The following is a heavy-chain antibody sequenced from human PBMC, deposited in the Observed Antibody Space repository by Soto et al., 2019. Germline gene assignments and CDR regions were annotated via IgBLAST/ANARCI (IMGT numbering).Heavy chain of an antibody. J-gene: IGHJ4*02. V-gene: IGHV3-21*06. Sequence: EVQLVESGGGLVKPGVSLRLSCAASGFTFTRYSMNWVRQAPGKGLEWVSSISSTTNYIYYGDSMKGRFTISRDNAKNSLYLEIKSLRAEDTAVYYCARESEDLTSTFDYWGQGTLVTVYS. CDR3: ARESEDLTSTFDY. CDR2: ISSTTNYI. CDR1: GFTFTRYS.